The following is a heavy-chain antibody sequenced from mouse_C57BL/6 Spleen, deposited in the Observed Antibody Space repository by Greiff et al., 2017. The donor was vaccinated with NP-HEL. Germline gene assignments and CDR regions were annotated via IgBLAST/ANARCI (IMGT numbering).Heavy chain of an antibody. V-gene: IGHV14-4*01. Sequence: VQLQQSGAELVRPGASVKLSCTASGFNIKDDYMHWVKQRPEQGLEWIGWIDPENGDTEYASKFQGKATITADPSSNTAYLQLSSLTSEDTAGYYCTTGEGLRRGAWFAYWGQGTLVTVSA. CDR1: GFNIKDDY. CDR2: IDPENGDT. J-gene: IGHJ3*01. D-gene: IGHD2-4*01. CDR3: TTGEGLRRGAWFAY.